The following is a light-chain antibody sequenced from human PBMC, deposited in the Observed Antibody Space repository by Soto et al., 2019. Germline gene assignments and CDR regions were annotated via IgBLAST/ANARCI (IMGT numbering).Light chain of an antibody. CDR2: GAS. CDR3: QQYNNWPLLT. Sequence: EIVMTQSPATLSVSPGERATLSYRASQSVSSNLAWYQQKPGQAPRLLIYGASTRATGIPARFSGSGSGTEFTLTISSLQSEDFAVYYCQQYNNWPLLTFGGGTKV. V-gene: IGKV3-15*01. J-gene: IGKJ4*01. CDR1: QSVSSN.